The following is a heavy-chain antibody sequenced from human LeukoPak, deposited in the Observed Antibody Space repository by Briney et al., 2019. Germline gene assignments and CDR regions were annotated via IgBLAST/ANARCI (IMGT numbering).Heavy chain of an antibody. J-gene: IGHJ6*02. CDR2: ISAYNGNT. V-gene: IGHV1-18*01. CDR1: GYTFTSYG. CDR3: ARDVAATLSYYYYGMDV. Sequence: ASVKVSCKASGYTFTSYGISWVRQAPGQGLEWMGWISAYNGNTNYAQKPQGRVTMTTDTSTSTAYTELRSLRSDDTAVYYCARDVAATLSYYYYGMDVWGQGTTVTVSS. D-gene: IGHD3-16*01.